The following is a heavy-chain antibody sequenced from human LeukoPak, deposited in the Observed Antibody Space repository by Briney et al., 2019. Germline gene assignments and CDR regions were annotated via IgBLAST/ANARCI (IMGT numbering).Heavy chain of an antibody. CDR3: ARGRSGIAAAGERFDLSNDAFDI. CDR2: IIPIFGTA. J-gene: IGHJ3*02. CDR1: GGTFSSYA. D-gene: IGHD6-13*01. V-gene: IGHV1-69*13. Sequence: ASVKVSCKASGGTFSSYAISWVRQAPGQGLEWMGGIIPIFGTANYAQKFQGRVTITADESTSTAYMELSSLRSEDTAVYYCARGRSGIAAAGERFDLSNDAFDIWAKGQWSPSLQ.